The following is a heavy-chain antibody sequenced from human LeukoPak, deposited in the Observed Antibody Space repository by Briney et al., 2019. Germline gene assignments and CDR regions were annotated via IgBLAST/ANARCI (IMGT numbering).Heavy chain of an antibody. CDR3: ARVASYYFDY. Sequence: SETLSLTCAVYGGSFSGYYWSWIRQPPGKGLEWIGEINHSGSTNYNPSLKSRVTISVDTSKNQFSLKLSSVTAADTAVYYCARVASYYFDYWGQGTLVTVSS. CDR1: GGSFSGYY. CDR2: INHSGST. J-gene: IGHJ4*02. V-gene: IGHV4-34*01.